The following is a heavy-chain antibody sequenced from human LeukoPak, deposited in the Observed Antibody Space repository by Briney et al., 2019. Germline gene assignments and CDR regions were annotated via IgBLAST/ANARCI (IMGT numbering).Heavy chain of an antibody. J-gene: IGHJ3*02. CDR3: AKPLIRSDAFDI. V-gene: IGHV3-23*01. CDR2: IGGSGGST. D-gene: IGHD2-8*01. Sequence: GGSLRLSCAASGFSFSSYAMSWVRQTPGKGLEWVAVIGGSGGSTSYADSVKGRFTISRDDSKNTLYLQMNSLRVEDTAVYYCAKPLIRSDAFDIWGQGTMVTVSS. CDR1: GFSFSSYA.